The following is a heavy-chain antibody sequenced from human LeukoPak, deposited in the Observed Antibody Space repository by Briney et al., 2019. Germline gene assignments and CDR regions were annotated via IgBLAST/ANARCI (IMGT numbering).Heavy chain of an antibody. D-gene: IGHD2-2*01. CDR1: GFTFSSYG. V-gene: IGHV3-30*02. J-gene: IGHJ3*02. CDR3: AKGSVVPAAMGVPAFDI. Sequence: GGSLRLSCAASGFTFSSYGMHWVRQAPGKGLEWVAFIRYGSNKYYADSVKGRFTISRDNSKNTLYLQMNSLRAEDTAVYYCAKGSVVPAAMGVPAFDIWGQGTMVTVSS. CDR2: IRYGSNK.